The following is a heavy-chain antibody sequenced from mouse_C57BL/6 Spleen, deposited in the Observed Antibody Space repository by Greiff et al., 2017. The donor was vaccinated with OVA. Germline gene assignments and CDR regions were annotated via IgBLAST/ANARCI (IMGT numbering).Heavy chain of an antibody. CDR3: ARDYGSSYRYFDV. J-gene: IGHJ1*03. V-gene: IGHV1-19*01. Sequence: EVQLQQSGPVLVKPGASVKMSCKASGYTFTDYYMNWVKQSHGKSLEWIGVINPYNGGTSYNQKFKGKATLTVDKSSSTAYMELNSLTSEDSAVYYCARDYGSSYRYFDVWGTGTTVTVSS. D-gene: IGHD1-1*01. CDR2: INPYNGGT. CDR1: GYTFTDYY.